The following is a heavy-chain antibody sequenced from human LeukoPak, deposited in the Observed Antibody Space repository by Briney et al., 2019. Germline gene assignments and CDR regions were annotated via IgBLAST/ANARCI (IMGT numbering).Heavy chain of an antibody. CDR3: ARVTGGYNLMDY. CDR2: ISDEGSHT. CDR1: GFTFSRYW. V-gene: IGHV3-74*01. D-gene: IGHD5-24*01. Sequence: QPGGSLRLSCAASGFTFSRYWMHWVRQGPGKGLDWVSRISDEGSHTFYADSGKGRFAMSRDNAKNTLYLQMNSLRVEDTAVYYCARVTGGYNLMDYWGQGTLVTVSS. J-gene: IGHJ4*02.